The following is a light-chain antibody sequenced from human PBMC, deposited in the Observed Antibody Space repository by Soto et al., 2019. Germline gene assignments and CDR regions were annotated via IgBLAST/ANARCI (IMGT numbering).Light chain of an antibody. CDR1: QSLLHSNGHSY. V-gene: IGKV2-28*01. CDR3: MQALQTPPT. CDR2: LGS. Sequence: DIVMTQSPLSLPVTPGEPASISCRSSQSLLHSNGHSYLDWYLQKPGQSPQVLIYLGSNRASGVPDRFSGSGSGTEFTLKISRVEAEDVGVYYCMQALQTPPTFGQGTKLEI. J-gene: IGKJ2*01.